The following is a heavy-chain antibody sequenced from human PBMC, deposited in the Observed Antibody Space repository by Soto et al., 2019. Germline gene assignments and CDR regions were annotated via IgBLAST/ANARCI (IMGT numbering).Heavy chain of an antibody. D-gene: IGHD3-10*01. CDR2: ISRSGST. V-gene: IGHV4-34*01. J-gene: IGHJ4*01. Sequence: QVQLQQWGAGLLKPSETLSLTCVVSGGSLGGFHWSWIRQPPGKGLEWIGEISRSGSTNYDPSLKSRVTVSMDTSRNQVSLNLSSVTDADTAVYYCARGRTAALIETRLFRVLFDLWGHGNLVIVSS. CDR1: GGSLGGFH. CDR3: ARGRTAALIETRLFRVLFDL.